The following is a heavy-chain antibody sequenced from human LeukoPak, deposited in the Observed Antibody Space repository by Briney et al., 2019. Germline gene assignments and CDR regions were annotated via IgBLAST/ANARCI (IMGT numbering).Heavy chain of an antibody. J-gene: IGHJ4*02. CDR3: AREMYQLLTFDY. Sequence: GGSLRLSCAASGFTFSSYSMNCVRQAPGKGLECVSSISSSSSYIYYADSVKGRFTISRDNAKNSLYLQMNSLRAEDTAVYYCAREMYQLLTFDYWGQGTLVTVSS. CDR2: ISSSSSYI. D-gene: IGHD2-2*01. V-gene: IGHV3-21*01. CDR1: GFTFSSYS.